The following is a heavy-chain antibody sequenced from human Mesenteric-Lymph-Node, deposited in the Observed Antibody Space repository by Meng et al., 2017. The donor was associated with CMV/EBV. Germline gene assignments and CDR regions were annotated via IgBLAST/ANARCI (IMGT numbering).Heavy chain of an antibody. D-gene: IGHD3-10*01. Sequence: GESLKISCAASGFTFSSYGMHWVRQAPGKGLEWVAFIRYDGSNKYYADSVKGRFTISRDNSKRTVYLQMNSLRTDDTAVYYCARGGASGVDYYYYGMDVWGQGTTVTVSS. V-gene: IGHV3-30*02. CDR1: GFTFSSYG. CDR3: ARGGASGVDYYYYGMDV. CDR2: IRYDGSNK. J-gene: IGHJ6*02.